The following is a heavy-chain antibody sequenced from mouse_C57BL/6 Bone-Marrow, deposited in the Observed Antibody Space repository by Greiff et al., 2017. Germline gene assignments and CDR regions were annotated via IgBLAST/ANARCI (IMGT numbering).Heavy chain of an antibody. J-gene: IGHJ4*01. D-gene: IGHD1-1*01. CDR1: GYTFTDYY. Sequence: EVQLQQPGPVLVKPGASVKMSCKASGYTFTDYYMNWVKQSHGKSLEWIGVINPYNGGTSYNQKFKGKATLTVDKSSSTAYMELNSLTSEDSAVYYCARAVITTVGAMDYWGQGTSVTVSS. CDR2: INPYNGGT. V-gene: IGHV1-19*01. CDR3: ARAVITTVGAMDY.